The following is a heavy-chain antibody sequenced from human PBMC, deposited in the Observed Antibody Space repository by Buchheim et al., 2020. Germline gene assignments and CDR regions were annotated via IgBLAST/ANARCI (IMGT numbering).Heavy chain of an antibody. CDR1: GFTFSSYG. CDR2: IWYDGSNK. CDR3: ARDVSSGWVASYYYYGMDV. J-gene: IGHJ6*02. V-gene: IGHV3-33*01. D-gene: IGHD6-19*01. Sequence: QVQLVESGGGVVQPGRSLRLSCAASGFTFSSYGMHWVRQAPGKGLEWVAVIWYDGSNKYYADSVKGRFTISRDNSKNTLYLQMNSLRAEDTAVYYCARDVSSGWVASYYYYGMDVWGQGTT.